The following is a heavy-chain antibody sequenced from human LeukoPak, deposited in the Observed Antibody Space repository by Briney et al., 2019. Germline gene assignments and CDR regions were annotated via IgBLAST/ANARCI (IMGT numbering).Heavy chain of an antibody. D-gene: IGHD6-6*01. V-gene: IGHV4-4*02. CDR1: SGSIFNSNW. Sequence: PSETLSLTCAVSSGSIFNSNWWSWVRQPPGKGLEWIGEIYHSGSTNYNPSLKSRVTISVDKSKNQFSLKLSSVTAADTAVYYCAREQLVRGVVDYWGQGTLVTVSS. CDR2: IYHSGST. CDR3: AREQLVRGVVDY. J-gene: IGHJ4*02.